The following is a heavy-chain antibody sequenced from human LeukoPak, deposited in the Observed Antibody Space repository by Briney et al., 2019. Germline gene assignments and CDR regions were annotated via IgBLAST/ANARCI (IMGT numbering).Heavy chain of an antibody. CDR2: ISESGDTT. J-gene: IGHJ4*02. CDR3: AKQFLDAN. CDR1: GFTFSNYA. D-gene: IGHD1-1*01. V-gene: IGHV3-23*01. Sequence: GGSLRLSCEVSGFTFSNYAMNWVRQAPGKGLEWVSSISESGDTTDYADSVEGRFTISRDNSKNTLFLQMNSLRAEDTAVYYCAKQFLDANWGQGTLVTVSS.